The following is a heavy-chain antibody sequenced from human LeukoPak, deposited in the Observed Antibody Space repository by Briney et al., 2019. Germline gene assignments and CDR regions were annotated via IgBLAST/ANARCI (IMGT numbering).Heavy chain of an antibody. D-gene: IGHD2-15*01. CDR3: ARGIRIPGDNWFDP. Sequence: ASVKVSCKASGYTFTSYDINWVRQATGQGLEWMGWMNPNSGNTGYAQKFQGRVTITRNTSISTAYMELSSLRSEDTAVYYCARGIRIPGDNWFDPWGQGILVTVSS. CDR1: GYTFTSYD. J-gene: IGHJ5*02. V-gene: IGHV1-8*03. CDR2: MNPNSGNT.